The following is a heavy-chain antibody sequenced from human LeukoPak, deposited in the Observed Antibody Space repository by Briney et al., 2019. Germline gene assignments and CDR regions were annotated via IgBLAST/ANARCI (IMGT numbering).Heavy chain of an antibody. Sequence: GASVKVSCKASGFTFTGHYLHWVRQAPGQGVEWMGWINPKTGATTYAQKFQGRVTMTRDTSISTAYMELSRLRSDDTAVYYCARTGITFGGVIVIQGGSDYWGQGTLVTVSS. D-gene: IGHD3-16*02. CDR3: ARTGITFGGVIVIQGGSDY. CDR2: INPKTGAT. J-gene: IGHJ4*02. V-gene: IGHV1-2*02. CDR1: GFTFTGHY.